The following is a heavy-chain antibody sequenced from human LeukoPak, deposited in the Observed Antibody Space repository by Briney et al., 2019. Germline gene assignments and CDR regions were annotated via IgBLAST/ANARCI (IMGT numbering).Heavy chain of an antibody. Sequence: ASVKVSCKASGYTFTSYDINWVRQATGQGLEWMGWMNPNSGNTGYAQKFQGRVTITRNTSISTAYMELSRLRSDDTAVYYCASPSGGYSYGIDYWGQGTLVTVSS. D-gene: IGHD5-18*01. CDR2: MNPNSGNT. V-gene: IGHV1-8*03. CDR3: ASPSGGYSYGIDY. CDR1: GYTFTSYD. J-gene: IGHJ4*02.